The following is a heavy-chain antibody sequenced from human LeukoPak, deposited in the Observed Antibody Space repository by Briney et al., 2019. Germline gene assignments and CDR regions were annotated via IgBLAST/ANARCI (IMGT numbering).Heavy chain of an antibody. Sequence: GESLKISCKGSGYTFFTYWIGWVRQMPGKGLEWMGIIYPGDSDTRYSPSFQGQVTISADKSISTAYLQWSSLKASDTAMYYCARLNWNLYYFDYWGQGTLVTVSS. CDR3: ARLNWNLYYFDY. D-gene: IGHD1-7*01. J-gene: IGHJ4*02. CDR2: IYPGDSDT. CDR1: GYTFFTYW. V-gene: IGHV5-51*01.